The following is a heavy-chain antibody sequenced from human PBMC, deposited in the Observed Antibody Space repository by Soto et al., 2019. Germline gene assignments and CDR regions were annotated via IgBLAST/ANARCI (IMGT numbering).Heavy chain of an antibody. Sequence: GGSLRLSCAASGFTFSHYAMHWVRQAPDKGLELVSVISFNGTNEFFADSVKGRFSISRDSSKNSLYLQMSSLRVEDTALYYCAKDVCSGSTTSCYTRLDFWGQGALVTVSS. V-gene: IGHV3-30-3*01. D-gene: IGHD2-2*02. J-gene: IGHJ4*02. CDR3: AKDVCSGSTTSCYTRLDF. CDR1: GFTFSHYA. CDR2: ISFNGTNE.